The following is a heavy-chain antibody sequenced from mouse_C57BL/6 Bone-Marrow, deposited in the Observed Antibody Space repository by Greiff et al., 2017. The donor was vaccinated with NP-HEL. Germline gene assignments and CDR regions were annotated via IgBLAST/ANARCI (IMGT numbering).Heavy chain of an antibody. J-gene: IGHJ4*01. CDR1: GFTFSSYA. CDR3: ARDPSDRYAMDY. CDR2: ISDGGSYT. V-gene: IGHV5-4*01. Sequence: EVQGVESGGGLVKPGGSLKLSCAASGFTFSSYAMSWVRPTPETRLEWVATISDGGSYTYYPDNVKGRFTISRDNAKNNLYLQMSHLKSEDTAMYYCARDPSDRYAMDYWGQGTSVTVSS.